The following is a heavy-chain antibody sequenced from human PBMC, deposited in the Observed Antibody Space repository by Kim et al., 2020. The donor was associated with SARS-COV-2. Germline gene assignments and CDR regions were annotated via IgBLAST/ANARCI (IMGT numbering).Heavy chain of an antibody. Sequence: GGSLRLSCTASGFIFGDYAMNWVRQAPGKGLEWVSFIRNKAYGGTAEYAASVKGRFTISRDDSKSIAYLQMNSLKIEDTAVYFCTREDGGRIDYWGQGTLVTVSS. D-gene: IGHD2-15*01. V-gene: IGHV3-49*04. CDR2: IRNKAYGGTA. CDR3: TREDGGRIDY. J-gene: IGHJ4*02. CDR1: GFIFGDYA.